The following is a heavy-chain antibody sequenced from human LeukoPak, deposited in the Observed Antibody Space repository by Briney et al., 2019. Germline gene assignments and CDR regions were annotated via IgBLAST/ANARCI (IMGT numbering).Heavy chain of an antibody. V-gene: IGHV3-30*03. CDR2: ISYDGSNK. CDR1: GFTFSSYG. D-gene: IGHD3-10*01. CDR3: ARDKTDYGSGSYYNM. Sequence: GGSLRLSCAASGFTFSSYGMHWVRQAPGKGLEWVAVISYDGSNKYYADSVKGRFTISRDNSKNTLYLQMNSLRAEDTAVYYCARDKTDYGSGSYYNMWGQGTLVTVSS. J-gene: IGHJ4*02.